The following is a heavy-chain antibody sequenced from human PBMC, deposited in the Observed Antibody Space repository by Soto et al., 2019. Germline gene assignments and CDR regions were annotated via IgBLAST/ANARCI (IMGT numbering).Heavy chain of an antibody. CDR2: LYWDADE. CDR1: GFSLSTRGVG. Sequence: QITLNESGPTLVKPTQTLTLTCTFSGFSLSTRGVGVGWIRQPPGKALEWLALLYWDADEHYSPSLMSRLTITKDTSKNQVFLTMTNVDPVDTATYYCAHRPRGFTYFFDYWGQGTLVTVSS. CDR3: AHRPRGFTYFFDY. J-gene: IGHJ4*02. V-gene: IGHV2-5*02.